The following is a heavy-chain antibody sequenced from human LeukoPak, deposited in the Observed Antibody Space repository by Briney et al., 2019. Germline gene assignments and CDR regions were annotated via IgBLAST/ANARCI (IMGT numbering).Heavy chain of an antibody. D-gene: IGHD5-18*01. CDR1: GFTFSSSG. Sequence: PGGSLRLSCTASGFTFSSSGMSWVRQAPGKGLEWVSVISDSGRSTLYADSVKGRFTISRDNSKHSLILQMNSLRAEDTAMYYCAKRDTSRQHYFDYWGQGTLVTVSS. J-gene: IGHJ4*02. CDR3: AKRDTSRQHYFDY. CDR2: ISDSGRST. V-gene: IGHV3-23*01.